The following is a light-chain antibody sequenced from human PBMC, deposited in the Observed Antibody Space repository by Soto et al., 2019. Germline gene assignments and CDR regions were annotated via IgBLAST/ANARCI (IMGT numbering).Light chain of an antibody. V-gene: IGKV3-15*01. CDR2: GAS. J-gene: IGKJ4*01. CDR1: ESVSSN. Sequence: EIVMTQSPATLSVSPGERATLSCRASESVSSNLAWYQHKPGQAPRLLIYGASTKATGIPARFSGSGSGTEFPLTISSLQAEDFAVYYCQQYNNWPPLTFGGGPKVEIK. CDR3: QQYNNWPPLT.